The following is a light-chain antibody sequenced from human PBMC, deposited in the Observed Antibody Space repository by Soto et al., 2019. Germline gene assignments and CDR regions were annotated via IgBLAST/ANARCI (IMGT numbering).Light chain of an antibody. CDR3: QSYDSSLSGVV. CDR1: SSNIGAHYD. Sequence: QSVLTQPPSVSGAPGQRVTISCTGSSSNIGAHYDVHWYQQLPGTAPKLLIYANSNRPSGVPDRFSGSKSGTSASLAITGLRAEDEADYYCQSYDSSLSGVVFGGGTKLTVL. V-gene: IGLV1-40*01. CDR2: ANS. J-gene: IGLJ2*01.